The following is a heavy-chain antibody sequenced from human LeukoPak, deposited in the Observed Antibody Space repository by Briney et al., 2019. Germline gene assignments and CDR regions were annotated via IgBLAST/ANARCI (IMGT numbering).Heavy chain of an antibody. CDR2: TYYRSKWYN. Sequence: SQTLSLACAISGDSVSSNSAAWNWIRQSPSRGLEWLGRTYYRSKWYNDYAVSVKSRITINPDTSKNQFSLQLNSVTPEDTAVYYCARGKWELLSHYWCFDLWGRGTLVTVSS. V-gene: IGHV6-1*01. CDR1: GDSVSSNSAA. D-gene: IGHD1-26*01. J-gene: IGHJ2*01. CDR3: ARGKWELLSHYWCFDL.